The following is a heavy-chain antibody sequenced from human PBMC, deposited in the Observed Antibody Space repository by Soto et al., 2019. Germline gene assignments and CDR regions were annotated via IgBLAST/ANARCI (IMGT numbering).Heavy chain of an antibody. CDR3: ARGPTIYGGNFPD. CDR1: GGSFSGYY. D-gene: IGHD2-21*02. J-gene: IGHJ4*02. V-gene: IGHV4-34*01. CDR2: INHSGST. Sequence: PSETLSLTCAVYGGSFSGYYWSWIRQPPGKGLEWIGEINHSGSTNYNPSLKSRVTISVDTSKNQFSLKLSSVTAADTAVYYCARGPTIYGGNFPDWGQGTLVTVSS.